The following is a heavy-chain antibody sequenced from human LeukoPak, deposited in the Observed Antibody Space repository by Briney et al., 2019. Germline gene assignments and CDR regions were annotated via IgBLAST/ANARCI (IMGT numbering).Heavy chain of an antibody. Sequence: PSGTLSPTCTVSGGSISSYYWSWIRQPAGKGLEWIGRIYTSGSTNYNPSLKSRVTMSVDTSKNQFSLKLSSVTAADTAVYYCARDSPRYCSGGSCYSYMSAFDIWGQGTVVTVSS. V-gene: IGHV4-4*07. CDR2: IYTSGST. D-gene: IGHD2-15*01. CDR1: GGSISSYY. CDR3: ARDSPRYCSGGSCYSYMSAFDI. J-gene: IGHJ3*02.